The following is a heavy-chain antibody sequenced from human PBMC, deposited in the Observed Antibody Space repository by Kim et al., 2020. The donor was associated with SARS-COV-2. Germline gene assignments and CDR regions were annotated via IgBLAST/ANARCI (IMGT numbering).Heavy chain of an antibody. J-gene: IGHJ4*02. D-gene: IGHD2-15*01. V-gene: IGHV3-74*01. CDR2: NGRTT. CDR3: ARDVLR. Sequence: NGRTTAYADYVKGRFAIYRDNAKNELYLLMNSVRAEDTAVYYCARDVLRRGQGTLVTVSS.